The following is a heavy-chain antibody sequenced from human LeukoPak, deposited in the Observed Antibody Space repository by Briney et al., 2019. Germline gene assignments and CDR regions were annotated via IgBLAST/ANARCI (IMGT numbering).Heavy chain of an antibody. CDR2: ISYDGSNK. Sequence: GGSLRLSCAASGFIFSNYGMHWVRQAPGKGLEWVAVISYDGSNKYYADSVKGRFTISRDNSKNTLYLQMDSLRAEDTAVYYCAKDRYDSSEGWIDYWGQGTLVTVSS. CDR1: GFIFSNYG. CDR3: AKDRYDSSEGWIDY. D-gene: IGHD3-22*01. J-gene: IGHJ4*02. V-gene: IGHV3-30*18.